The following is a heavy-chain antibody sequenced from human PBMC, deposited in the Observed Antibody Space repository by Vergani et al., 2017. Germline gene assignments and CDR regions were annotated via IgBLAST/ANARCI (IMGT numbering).Heavy chain of an antibody. Sequence: EVQLVESGGGLVKPGGSLRLSCAASGFTFSSYSMNWVRQAPGKGLEWVSSISSSSSYIYYADSVKGRFTISRDNAKNSLYLQMNSLRAEDTAVYYCPRDPGKQLEISAYWGQGTLVTVSS. D-gene: IGHD6-13*01. CDR3: PRDPGKQLEISAY. V-gene: IGHV3-21*01. J-gene: IGHJ4*02. CDR1: GFTFSSYS. CDR2: ISSSSSYI.